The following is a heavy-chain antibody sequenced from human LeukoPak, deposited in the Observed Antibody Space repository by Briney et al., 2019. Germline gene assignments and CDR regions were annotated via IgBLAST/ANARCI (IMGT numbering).Heavy chain of an antibody. Sequence: GGSLRLSCAASGFTFSSYWMSWVRQAPGKGLEWVSYISSSSSTIYYADSVKGRFTISRDNAKNSLYLQMNSLRAEDTAVYYCAREGAAARSYYYYGMDVWGQGTTVTVSS. CDR2: ISSSSSTI. CDR3: AREGAAARSYYYYGMDV. J-gene: IGHJ6*02. D-gene: IGHD6-13*01. CDR1: GFTFSSYW. V-gene: IGHV3-48*01.